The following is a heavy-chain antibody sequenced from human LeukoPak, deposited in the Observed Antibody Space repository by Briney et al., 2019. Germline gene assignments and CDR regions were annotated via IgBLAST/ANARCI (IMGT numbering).Heavy chain of an antibody. CDR2: IYYSGST. V-gene: IGHV4-59*12. Sequence: PSETLSLTCTVSGGSISSYYWSWFRQPPGKGLEWIGSIYYSGSTYYNPSLKSRVTISVDTSKNQFSLKLSSVTAADTAVYYCARFFLVTSYYFDYWGQGTLVTVSS. CDR3: ARFFLVTSYYFDY. D-gene: IGHD4-23*01. CDR1: GGSISSYY. J-gene: IGHJ4*02.